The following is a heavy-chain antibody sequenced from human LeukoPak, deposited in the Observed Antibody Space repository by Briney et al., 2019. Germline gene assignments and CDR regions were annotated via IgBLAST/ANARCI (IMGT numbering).Heavy chain of an antibody. V-gene: IGHV4-59*08. CDR1: GGSISSYY. Sequence: KPSQTLSLTCTVSGGSISSYYWSWIRQPPGKGLEWIGYIYYSGSTNYNPSLKSRVTISVDTSKNQFSLKLSSVTAADTAVYYCARHHYYGSGSYPYNWFDPWGQGTLVTVSS. CDR2: IYYSGST. J-gene: IGHJ5*02. D-gene: IGHD3-10*01. CDR3: ARHHYYGSGSYPYNWFDP.